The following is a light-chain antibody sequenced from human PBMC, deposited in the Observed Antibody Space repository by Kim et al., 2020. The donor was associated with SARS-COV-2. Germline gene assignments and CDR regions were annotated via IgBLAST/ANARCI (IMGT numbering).Light chain of an antibody. J-gene: IGKJ2*01. Sequence: DIQVTQSPSSLSASVGDRVTITCRASQSITNYLNWYQQRPGKAPKLLIYAASSLQSGVPLRFSGSGSGTDFTLTISSLQREDFATYYCQQSYRTPYTSGQRTKLEIK. CDR3: QQSYRTPYT. CDR1: QSITNY. CDR2: AAS. V-gene: IGKV1-39*01.